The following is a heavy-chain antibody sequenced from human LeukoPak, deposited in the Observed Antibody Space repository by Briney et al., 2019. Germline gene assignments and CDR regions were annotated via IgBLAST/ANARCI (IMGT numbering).Heavy chain of an antibody. CDR3: ARDKYDILTGYYPIYYYYGMDV. V-gene: IGHV3-7*01. Sequence: GSLRLSCAASGFTFSSYWLSWVRQAPGKGLEWVANIKQDGSEKYYVDSVKGRSTISRDNAKNSLYLQMNSLRAEDTAVYYCARDKYDILTGYYPIYYYYGMDVWGQGTTVTVSS. CDR2: IKQDGSEK. CDR1: GFTFSSYW. D-gene: IGHD3-9*01. J-gene: IGHJ6*02.